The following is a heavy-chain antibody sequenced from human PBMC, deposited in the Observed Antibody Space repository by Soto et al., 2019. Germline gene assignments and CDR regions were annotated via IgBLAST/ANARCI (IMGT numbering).Heavy chain of an antibody. CDR3: ARGTYCGADCHSYFDS. CDR2: IKQDGSAN. CDR1: GFTLRSYW. J-gene: IGHJ4*02. D-gene: IGHD2-21*02. V-gene: IGHV3-7*01. Sequence: EVQLVESGGGLVQPGGSLRLSCSASGFTLRSYWMSWVRQAPGKGLEWVANIKQDGSANNYLDSVKGPFTISRDNAENSLYLEMSSLRVEDTAIYYCARGTYCGADCHSYFDSWGQGTLVTVSS.